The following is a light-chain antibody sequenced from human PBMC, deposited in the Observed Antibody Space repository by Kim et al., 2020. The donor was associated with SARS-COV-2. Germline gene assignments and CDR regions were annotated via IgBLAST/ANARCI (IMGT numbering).Light chain of an antibody. Sequence: EIVLTQSPGTLSLSPGERATLSCRASQSISSSYLAWYQQKPGQAPRLLIYGASSRATGIPDRFSVRGSGTDFTLTISRLEPEDFAVYYCQQYGSSPYTFGQGTKLEI. CDR3: QQYGSSPYT. J-gene: IGKJ2*01. V-gene: IGKV3-20*01. CDR2: GAS. CDR1: QSISSSY.